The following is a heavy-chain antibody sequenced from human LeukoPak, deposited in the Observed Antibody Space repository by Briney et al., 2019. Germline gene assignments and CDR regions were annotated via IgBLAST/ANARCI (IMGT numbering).Heavy chain of an antibody. V-gene: IGHV3-48*02. CDR1: GFTFSSYS. CDR3: ARDFEMATISYYYYGMDV. Sequence: PGGSLRLSFAPSGFTFSSYSMNSVRHAPGKGLEWVSYIIISSSTIYYVDSVKGRFTISRDNAKNSLYLQMNSLRDEDTAVYYCARDFEMATISYYYYGMDVWGQGTTVTVSS. J-gene: IGHJ6*02. D-gene: IGHD5-24*01. CDR2: IIISSSTI.